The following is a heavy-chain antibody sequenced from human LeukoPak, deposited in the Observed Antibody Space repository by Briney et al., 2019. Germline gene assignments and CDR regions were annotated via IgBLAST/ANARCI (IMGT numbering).Heavy chain of an antibody. J-gene: IGHJ3*02. D-gene: IGHD3-9*01. CDR1: GFTFSSYS. CDR2: ISSSSSYI. CDR3: AKDMVEDILTGYDAFDI. V-gene: IGHV3-21*01. Sequence: PGGSLRLSCAASGFTFSSYSMNWVRQAPGEGLEWVSSISSSSSYIYYADSVKGRFTISRDNAKNSLYLQMNSLRAEDTAVYYCAKDMVEDILTGYDAFDIWGQGTMVTVSS.